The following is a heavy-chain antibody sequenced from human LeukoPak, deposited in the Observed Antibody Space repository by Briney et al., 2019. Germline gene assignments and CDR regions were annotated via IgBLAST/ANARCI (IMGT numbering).Heavy chain of an antibody. V-gene: IGHV3-53*01. CDR3: AREEEIFSITMVRGVRFSDY. J-gene: IGHJ4*02. CDR2: IYSGGST. D-gene: IGHD3-10*01. CDR1: GFTVSSNY. Sequence: GGSLRLSCAASGFTVSSNYMSWVRQAPGKGLEWVSVIYSGGSTYYADSVKGRFTISRDNSKSTLYIQMNSLRAEDTAVYYCAREEEIFSITMVRGVRFSDYWGQGTLVTVSS.